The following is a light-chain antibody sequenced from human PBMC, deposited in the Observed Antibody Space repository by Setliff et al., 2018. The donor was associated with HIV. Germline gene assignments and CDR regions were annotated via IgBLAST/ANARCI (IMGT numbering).Light chain of an antibody. CDR2: EVS. CDR1: SSDVGGHNY. V-gene: IGLV2-14*01. CDR3: SSYTTSNTVPHV. J-gene: IGLJ1*01. Sequence: QSALAQPASVSGSPGQSTTISCTGTSSDVGGHNYVSWYQQHTGKAPKLIIYEVSYRPSGVSNRFSGSKSGNTASLTISGLQAEDEAEYHCSSYTTSNTVPHVFGTGTKVTVL.